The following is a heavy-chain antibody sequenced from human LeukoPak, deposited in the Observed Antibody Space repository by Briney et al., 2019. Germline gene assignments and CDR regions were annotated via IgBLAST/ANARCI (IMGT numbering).Heavy chain of an antibody. CDR3: ARTPSETGDPYWYFDL. CDR2: IIPIFGTA. Sequence: GSSVKVSCKASGGTFSSYTINWVRQGPGQGLEWMGGIIPIFGTANYAQKFQGRVTITADESTSTAYMELSSLRSEDTAVYYCARTPSETGDPYWYFDLWGRGTLVTVSS. V-gene: IGHV1-69*01. J-gene: IGHJ2*01. D-gene: IGHD7-27*01. CDR1: GGTFSSYT.